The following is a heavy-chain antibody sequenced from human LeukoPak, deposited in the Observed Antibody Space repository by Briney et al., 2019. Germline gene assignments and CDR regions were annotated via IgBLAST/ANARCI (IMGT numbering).Heavy chain of an antibody. D-gene: IGHD3-22*01. Sequence: SVKVSCKASGGTFSSYAISWVRQAPGQGLEWMGGIIPIFGTANYAQKFQGRVTITADESTSTAYMELSSLRSEDTAVYYCAFAWYDSSALFDYWGQGTLVTVSS. CDR3: AFAWYDSSALFDY. J-gene: IGHJ4*02. CDR2: IIPIFGTA. CDR1: GGTFSSYA. V-gene: IGHV1-69*13.